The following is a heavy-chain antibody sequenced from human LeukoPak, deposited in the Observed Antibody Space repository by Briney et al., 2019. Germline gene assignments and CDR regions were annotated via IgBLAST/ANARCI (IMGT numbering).Heavy chain of an antibody. Sequence: TGGSLRLSCAASGFTFSSYWMYWVRQAPGKGLVWVSRIKSDGSSTTYADSVKGRFTISRDNAKSTLYLQMNSLRAEDTAVYYCARKMLGSPIDYWGQGTLVTVSS. J-gene: IGHJ4*02. CDR1: GFTFSSYW. CDR3: ARKMLGSPIDY. V-gene: IGHV3-74*01. D-gene: IGHD3-10*02. CDR2: IKSDGSST.